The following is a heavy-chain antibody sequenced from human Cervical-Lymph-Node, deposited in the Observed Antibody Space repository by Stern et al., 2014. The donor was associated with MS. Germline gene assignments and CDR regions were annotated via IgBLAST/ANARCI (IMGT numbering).Heavy chain of an antibody. V-gene: IGHV4-4*07. CDR2: IHTNGNT. J-gene: IGHJ1*01. CDR3: ARGSSGGNPYKYFHH. D-gene: IGHD4-23*01. CDR1: GGSISSSY. Sequence: QVQLQESGPGLVKPSETLSLTCNVSGGSISSSYWNWIRQPAGKGLELIGRIHTNGNTNYSPSLKSRVTMSVDTSKNQISLKLTSVTAADTAMYYCARGSSGGNPYKYFHHWGQGTLVTVSS.